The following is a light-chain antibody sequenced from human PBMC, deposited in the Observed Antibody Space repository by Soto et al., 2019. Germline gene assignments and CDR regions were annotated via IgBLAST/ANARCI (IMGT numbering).Light chain of an antibody. CDR1: QSVRSSF. CDR2: DVS. J-gene: IGKJ2*01. V-gene: IGKV3-20*01. Sequence: EIVLTQSPGTLSLSPGERATLSCRASQSVRSSFFAWYQQKPGQAPRLLIYDVSVRATGIPDRFSGSGSGTDFTLTINRPEPEDFAVYYCQQYENSVMYTFGQGTKLEIK. CDR3: QQYENSVMYT.